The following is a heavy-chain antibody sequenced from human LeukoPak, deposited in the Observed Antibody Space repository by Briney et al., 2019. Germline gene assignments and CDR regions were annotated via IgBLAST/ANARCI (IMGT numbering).Heavy chain of an antibody. CDR3: ARVASGISIVGATTSMNAFDI. CDR2: IYHSGNT. Sequence: SGTLSLTCAVSGGSISSNNWWSWVRQPSGKGLEWIGEIYHSGNTNYNPSLKSRVTLSVDKSKNQFSLRLSSVTAADTAVYYCARVASGISIVGATTSMNAFDIWGQGTMVTVSS. V-gene: IGHV4-4*02. J-gene: IGHJ3*02. CDR1: GGSISSNNW. D-gene: IGHD1-26*01.